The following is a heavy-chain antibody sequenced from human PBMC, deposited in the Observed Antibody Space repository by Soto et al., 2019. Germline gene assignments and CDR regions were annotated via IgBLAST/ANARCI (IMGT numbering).Heavy chain of an antibody. CDR1: GGPFSGYY. CDR3: ARDNIVVVPAAPSWSYYYMDV. Sequence: SETLSLTCAVYGGPFSGYYWSWIRQPPGKGLEWIGEINHSGSTNYNPSLKSRVTISVDTSKNQFSLKLSSVTAADTAVYYCARDNIVVVPAAPSWSYYYMDVWGKGTTVTVSS. J-gene: IGHJ6*03. D-gene: IGHD2-2*01. CDR2: INHSGST. V-gene: IGHV4-34*01.